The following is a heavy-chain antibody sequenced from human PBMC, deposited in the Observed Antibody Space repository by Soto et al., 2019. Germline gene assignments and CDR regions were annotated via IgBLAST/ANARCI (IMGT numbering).Heavy chain of an antibody. Sequence: ASVKVSCKASGYTFTSYAMHWVRQAPGQRLEWMGWISAFNGNTYYAQKLQGRVTMTTDTSTSTAYMELRSLRSDDTAVYYCAWNYDSSGIGCPLSICGPGTLAALSS. J-gene: IGHJ1*01. CDR1: GYTFTSYA. CDR2: ISAFNGNT. D-gene: IGHD3-22*01. CDR3: AWNYDSSGIGCPLSI. V-gene: IGHV1-18*01.